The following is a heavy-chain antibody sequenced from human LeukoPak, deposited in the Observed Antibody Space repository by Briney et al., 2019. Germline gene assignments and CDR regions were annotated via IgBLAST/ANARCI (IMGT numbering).Heavy chain of an antibody. D-gene: IGHD6-13*01. CDR3: ARDRKQQLSDY. CDR1: GFTFNTYA. Sequence: GGSLRLSCAASGFTFNTYAMSWLRQAPGKGLEWVANIKQDGSEKYYVDSVKGRFTISRDNAKNSLYLQMNSLRAEDTAVYYCARDRKQQLSDYWGQGTLVTVSS. V-gene: IGHV3-7*01. J-gene: IGHJ4*02. CDR2: IKQDGSEK.